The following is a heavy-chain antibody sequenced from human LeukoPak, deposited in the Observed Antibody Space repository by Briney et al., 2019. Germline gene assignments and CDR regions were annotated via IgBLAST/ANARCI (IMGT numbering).Heavy chain of an antibody. CDR2: INPSGGST. J-gene: IGHJ2*01. CDR3: ARDGYYDSSGYYANLYWYFDL. CDR1: GYTFTSYY. Sequence: ASVKVSRKASGYTFTSYYMHWVRQAPGQGLEWMGIINPSGGSTSYAQKFQGRVTMTRDTSTSTVYMELSSLRSEDTAVYYCARDGYYDSSGYYANLYWYFDLWGRGTLVTVSS. D-gene: IGHD3-22*01. V-gene: IGHV1-46*01.